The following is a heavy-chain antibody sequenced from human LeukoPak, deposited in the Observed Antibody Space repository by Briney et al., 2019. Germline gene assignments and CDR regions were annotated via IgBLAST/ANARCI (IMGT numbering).Heavy chain of an antibody. V-gene: IGHV3-23*01. CDR3: AKLSLTNIMIRGNWFDS. CDR1: GFTFSNYG. J-gene: IGHJ5*01. D-gene: IGHD3-16*01. CDR2: LSNSGIGI. Sequence: GGSMRLSCVASGFTFSNYGMSWVRQAPGKGLEWVSSLSNSGIGIYYADSVKGRFTISRDNSKNTLYVQMNSLRVEDTAVYYCAKLSLTNIMIRGNWFDSWGQGTLVTVSS.